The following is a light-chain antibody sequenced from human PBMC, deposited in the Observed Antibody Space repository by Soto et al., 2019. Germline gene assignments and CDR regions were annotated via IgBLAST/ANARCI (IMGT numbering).Light chain of an antibody. J-gene: IGKJ1*01. V-gene: IGKV4-1*01. CDR1: QSVLYSSNNKNY. CDR3: QQYYSTLRT. CDR2: SAS. Sequence: DIVMTQSPDSLAVSLGERATINCKSSQSVLYSSNNKNYLAWYQQKPGQPPKLLIYSASTRESGVPDRFSGSGSGTDFTLTISSLQVEDGAVYCCQQYYSTLRTLGHGTKVDIK.